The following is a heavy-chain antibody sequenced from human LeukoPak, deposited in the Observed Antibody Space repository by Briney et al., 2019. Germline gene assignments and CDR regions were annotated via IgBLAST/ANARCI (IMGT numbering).Heavy chain of an antibody. CDR2: IIPILGMA. D-gene: IGHD3-16*01. J-gene: IGHJ3*02. CDR3: ARNDHNLAFDI. Sequence: ASVKVSCKASGGTFSSYAISWVRQAPGQGLEWMGRIIPILGMANYAQKFQGRVTITADKSTSTAYMELSSLRSEDTAVYYCARNDHNLAFDIWGQGTMVTVSS. V-gene: IGHV1-69*04. CDR1: GGTFSSYA.